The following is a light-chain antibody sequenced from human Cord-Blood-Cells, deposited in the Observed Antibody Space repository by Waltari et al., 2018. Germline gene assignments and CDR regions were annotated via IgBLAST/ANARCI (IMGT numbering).Light chain of an antibody. V-gene: IGKV3-11*01. CDR3: QQRSNWPLT. CDR2: DAS. CDR1: QSVSSY. Sequence: ELVLTQSPATLSLSPGERANLSCRASQSVSSYLAWYQQKPGQAPRLLIYDASNRATGIPARFSGSGSGTDCTLTISSLEPEDFAVYYCQQRSNWPLTFGGGTKVEIK. J-gene: IGKJ4*01.